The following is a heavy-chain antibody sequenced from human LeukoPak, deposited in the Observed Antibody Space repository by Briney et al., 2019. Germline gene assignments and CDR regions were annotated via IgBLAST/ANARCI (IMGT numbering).Heavy chain of an antibody. CDR2: ITSSGTYI. CDR3: ARNYYDSSGYYYVYYYYYYMDV. V-gene: IGHV3-21*01. D-gene: IGHD3-22*01. CDR1: GFAFNNYN. Sequence: PGESLRLSCAASGFAFNNYNMNWVRQAPGKALEWVSSITSSGTYIFYADSVKGRFTISRDNAKNSLYLQMNSLRAEDTAVYYCARNYYDSSGYYYVYYYYYYMDVWGKGTTVTVSS. J-gene: IGHJ6*03.